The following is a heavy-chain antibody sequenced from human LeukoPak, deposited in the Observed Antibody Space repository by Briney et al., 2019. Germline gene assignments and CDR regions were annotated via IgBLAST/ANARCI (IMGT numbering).Heavy chain of an antibody. Sequence: GGSLRLSCAASGFTFSSYNMNWVRQAPGKGLEWVSSISDSSNYIYYADSVKGRFTISRDNAKNSLYLQMSNLRAEDTAVYFCARGGGLDVWGQGATVTVSS. CDR3: ARGGGLDV. CDR1: GFTFSSYN. D-gene: IGHD3-16*01. CDR2: ISDSSNYI. J-gene: IGHJ6*02. V-gene: IGHV3-21*04.